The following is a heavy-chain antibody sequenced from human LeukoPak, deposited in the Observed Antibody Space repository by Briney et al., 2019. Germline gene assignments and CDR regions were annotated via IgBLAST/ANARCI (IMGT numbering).Heavy chain of an antibody. CDR1: GGTFSSYA. CDR3: ARSLIVGARVRYFDY. CDR2: IIPIFGTA. D-gene: IGHD1-26*01. V-gene: IGHV1-69*05. Sequence: GASVKVSCKASGGTFSSYAISWVRQAPGQGLEWMGGIIPIFGTANYAQKFQGRVTITTDESTSTAYMELSSLRSEDTAVYYCARSLIVGARVRYFDYWGQGTLVTVSS. J-gene: IGHJ4*02.